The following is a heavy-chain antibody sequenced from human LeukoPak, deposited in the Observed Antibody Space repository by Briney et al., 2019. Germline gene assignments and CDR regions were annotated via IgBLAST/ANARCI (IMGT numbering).Heavy chain of an antibody. Sequence: SETLSLTCAVSGYSISSGYYWGWIRQPPGKGLEWIGSIYHSGSTYYNPSLKSRVTISVDTSKNQFSLKLSSVTAADTAVYYCARLSQDTWDAFDIWGQGIMVTVSS. CDR1: GYSISSGYY. CDR3: ARLSQDTWDAFDI. CDR2: IYHSGST. V-gene: IGHV4-38-2*01. D-gene: IGHD2-15*01. J-gene: IGHJ3*02.